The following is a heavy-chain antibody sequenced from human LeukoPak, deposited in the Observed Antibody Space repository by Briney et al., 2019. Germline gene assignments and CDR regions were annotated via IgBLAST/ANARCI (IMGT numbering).Heavy chain of an antibody. Sequence: KTSETLSLTCTVSGGSISPYYWSWIRQTPRKGLEWIGYILYSGTTTNYNPSLKSRVTISVDTSKNQFSLKLSSVTAADTAVYYCARVGDWNDLVYWGQGTLATVSS. D-gene: IGHD1-1*01. J-gene: IGHJ4*02. V-gene: IGHV4-59*01. CDR2: ILYSGTTT. CDR1: GGSISPYY. CDR3: ARVGDWNDLVY.